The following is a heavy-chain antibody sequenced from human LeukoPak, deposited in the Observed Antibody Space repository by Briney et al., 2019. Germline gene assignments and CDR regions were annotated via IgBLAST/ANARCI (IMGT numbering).Heavy chain of an antibody. CDR3: AKDGPYSSSSAGFEY. D-gene: IGHD6-6*01. Sequence: GSLILSCAASGFTFSTYGMHWVRQAPGKGLEWVAFIRFDGSNKYYGDSVKGRFTISRDDSKNTLYLEMSSLRAEDTAVYYCAKDGPYSSSSAGFEYWGQGTLVTVSS. V-gene: IGHV3-30*02. CDR2: IRFDGSNK. J-gene: IGHJ4*02. CDR1: GFTFSTYG.